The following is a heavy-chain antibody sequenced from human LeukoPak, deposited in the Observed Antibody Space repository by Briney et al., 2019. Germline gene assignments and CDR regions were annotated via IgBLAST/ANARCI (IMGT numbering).Heavy chain of an antibody. J-gene: IGHJ4*02. Sequence: GGSLRLSCAASGFTFSSYAMSWVRQAPGKGLEWVSAISGSEGSTYSAHSVKSRFTISRDNSKNTPYLQMNSRRGGDTAVYYCVKDLRGGGAYFDYWGQGTLVTVSS. CDR2: ISGSEGST. CDR1: GFTFSSYA. V-gene: IGHV3-23*01. D-gene: IGHD3-16*01. CDR3: VKDLRGGGAYFDY.